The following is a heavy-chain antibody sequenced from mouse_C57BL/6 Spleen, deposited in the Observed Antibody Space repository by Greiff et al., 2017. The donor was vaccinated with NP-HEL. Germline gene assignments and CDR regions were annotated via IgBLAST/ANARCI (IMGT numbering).Heavy chain of an antibody. CDR3: ARDPWNYPYAMDY. CDR2: SRNKANDYTT. Sequence: EVMLVESGGGLVQSGRSLRLSCATSGFTFSDFYMEWVRQAPGKGLEWIAASRNKANDYTTEYSASVKGRFIVSRDTSQSILYLQMNALRAEDTAIYYCARDPWNYPYAMDYWGQGTSVTVSS. V-gene: IGHV7-1*01. D-gene: IGHD1-1*02. J-gene: IGHJ4*01. CDR1: GFTFSDFY.